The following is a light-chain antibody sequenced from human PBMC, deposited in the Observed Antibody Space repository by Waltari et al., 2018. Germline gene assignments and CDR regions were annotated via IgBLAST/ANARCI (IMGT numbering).Light chain of an antibody. CDR3: SAWDTSLSAVL. J-gene: IGLJ2*01. V-gene: IGLV1-40*01. CDR1: RSNIGAGYF. Sequence: QSVLTQPPSTSGAPGQRITISCTGTRSNIGAGYFVSWYQQFPGTAPKLLIYENINRPSGGFDRFSGSKSGTSASLTITGLQSEDEADYYCSAWDTSLSAVLFGGGTRLTVL. CDR2: ENI.